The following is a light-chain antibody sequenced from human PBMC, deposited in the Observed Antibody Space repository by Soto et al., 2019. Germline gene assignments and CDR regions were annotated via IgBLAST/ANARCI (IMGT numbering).Light chain of an antibody. CDR2: GVT. V-gene: IGLV2-14*01. Sequence: QSALTQPASVSGSPGQSITISCTGTSSDVGAYNFVSWYQHHPDKAPRLIIYGVTNRPSGVSNRFSGSKSGNTASLTISGLQTEDEAHYYCCSYSRHITAHLIFGGGTKLTVL. CDR1: SSDVGAYNF. CDR3: CSYSRHITAHLI. J-gene: IGLJ2*01.